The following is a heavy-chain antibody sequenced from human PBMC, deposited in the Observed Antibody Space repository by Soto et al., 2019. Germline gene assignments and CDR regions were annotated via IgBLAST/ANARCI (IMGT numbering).Heavy chain of an antibody. V-gene: IGHV3-30-3*01. Sequence: QVQLVESGGGVVQPGRSLRLSCAASGFTFSSYAMHWVRQAPGKGLEWVAVISYDGSNKYYADSVKGRFTISRYNSNHTLYLQMNSLRAEDTAVYYCARDYYRFNSGYGFSMDVCGQGTTVTVSS. CDR2: ISYDGSNK. J-gene: IGHJ6*02. CDR1: GFTFSSYA. D-gene: IGHD5-12*01. CDR3: ARDYYRFNSGYGFSMDV.